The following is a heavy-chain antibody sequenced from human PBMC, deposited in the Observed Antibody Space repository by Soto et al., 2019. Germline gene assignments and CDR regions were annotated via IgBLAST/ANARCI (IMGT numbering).Heavy chain of an antibody. CDR1: GDSIGSGAYY. J-gene: IGHJ4*02. CDR3: AKSRERGGGYFEY. Sequence: SETLSLTCTVSGDSIGSGAYYWSWIRQHPGKGLEWIGYLYYSGSTYYNPSLRSRLTISLDTSKNQFSLQLGSVTAADPAIYYCAKSRERGGGYFEYWGQGTLVTVSS. D-gene: IGHD1-26*01. CDR2: LYYSGST. V-gene: IGHV4-31*03.